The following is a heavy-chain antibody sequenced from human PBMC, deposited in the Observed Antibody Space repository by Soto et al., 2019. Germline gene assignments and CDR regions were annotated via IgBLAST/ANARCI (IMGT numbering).Heavy chain of an antibody. J-gene: IGHJ4*02. CDR2: INHSGST. CDR3: ARGFRYYYDSSGYYYGGSRTYYFDC. Sequence: SETLSLTCAVYGGSFSGYYWSWIRQPPGKGLEWIGEINHSGSTNYNPSLKSRVTISVDTSKNQFSLKLSSVTAADTAVYYCARGFRYYYDSSGYYYGGSRTYYFDCWGQGTLVTVSS. CDR1: GGSFSGYY. D-gene: IGHD3-22*01. V-gene: IGHV4-34*01.